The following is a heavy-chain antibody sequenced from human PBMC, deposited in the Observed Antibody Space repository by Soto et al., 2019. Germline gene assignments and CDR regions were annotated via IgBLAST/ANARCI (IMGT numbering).Heavy chain of an antibody. D-gene: IGHD6-6*01. CDR3: ARGRYSSSSNCFDP. J-gene: IGHJ5*02. Sequence: QVQLQESGPGLVKPSQTLSLTCTVSGGSISSGGYYWSWIRHHPGKGLEWIGYIYYSGSTYYNPSLKSRVTISVDTSKNQFSLKLRSVTAADTAVYYCARGRYSSSSNCFDPWGQGTLVTVSS. CDR1: GGSISSGGYY. CDR2: IYYSGST. V-gene: IGHV4-31*03.